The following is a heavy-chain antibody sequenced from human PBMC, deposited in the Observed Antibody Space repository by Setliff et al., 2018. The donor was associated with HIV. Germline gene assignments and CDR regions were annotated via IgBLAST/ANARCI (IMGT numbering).Heavy chain of an antibody. D-gene: IGHD2-15*01. Sequence: ASVKVSCRASGYTSTSYDINWVRQATGQGLEWMGWMNPDSGNTGSAQNFQGRLTITWNTSISTAYMELGSLGFDDTAVYFCARTRSGGSSVYYYYYMDVWGQGTAVTVSS. CDR2: MNPDSGNT. CDR1: GYTSTSYD. V-gene: IGHV1-8*01. CDR3: ARTRSGGSSVYYYYYMDV. J-gene: IGHJ6*03.